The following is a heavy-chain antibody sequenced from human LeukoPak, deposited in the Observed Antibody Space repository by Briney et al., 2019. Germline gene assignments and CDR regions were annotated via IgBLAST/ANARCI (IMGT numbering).Heavy chain of an antibody. CDR2: IYYIGST. CDR3: ERVVGATGSSDY. CDR1: GGSISSDY. Sequence: SETLSLTCTVSGGSISSDYWSWIRQPPGKGLEWIGYIYYIGSTNYNPSLKSRITISVDTSKSHFSLKLSSVTAADTAVYYCERVVGATGSSDYWGQGTLVTVSS. J-gene: IGHJ4*02. V-gene: IGHV4-59*01. D-gene: IGHD1-26*01.